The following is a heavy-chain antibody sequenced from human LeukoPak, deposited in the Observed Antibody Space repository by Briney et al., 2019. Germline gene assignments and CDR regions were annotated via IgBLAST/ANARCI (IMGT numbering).Heavy chain of an antibody. CDR1: GFTFNRYG. Sequence: GGSLRLSCAASGFTFNRYGMHWVRQAPGKGLEWVAVISFDGKVSYYADSVKGRFTISRDNSKNTLYLQMNSLRAEDTAVYYCARSGVTTRQYYFDYWGQGTLVTVSS. D-gene: IGHD4-17*01. J-gene: IGHJ4*02. CDR2: ISFDGKVS. CDR3: ARSGVTTRQYYFDY. V-gene: IGHV3-30*03.